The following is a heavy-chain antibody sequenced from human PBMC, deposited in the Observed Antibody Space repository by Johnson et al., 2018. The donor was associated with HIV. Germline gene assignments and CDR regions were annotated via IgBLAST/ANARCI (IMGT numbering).Heavy chain of an antibody. CDR1: GFTFSSYW. CDR2: INQGGSEK. V-gene: IGHV3-7*01. Sequence: VQLVESGGGVVQPGRSLRLSCAASGFTFSSYWMTWVRQAPGRGLEWVANINQGGSEKYYVDSVKGRFTISRDNSKNTLYLQMNSLRAEDTAVYYCARLSEHIVVVTAWADAFDIWGQGTMVTVSS. D-gene: IGHD2-21*02. CDR3: ARLSEHIVVVTAWADAFDI. J-gene: IGHJ3*02.